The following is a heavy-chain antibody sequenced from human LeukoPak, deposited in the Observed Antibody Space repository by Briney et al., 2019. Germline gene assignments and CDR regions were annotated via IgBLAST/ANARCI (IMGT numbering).Heavy chain of an antibody. CDR1: GFIFSNYG. Sequence: GGSLRLSCAASGFIFSNYGMHWVRQAPGKGLEWVAFIQYNGTTKDYADSVKGRFTISRDNSKNTVSLQMNSLTAEDAALYYCAKDIRRGYNFGYDQFAYWGQGTLVTVSS. CDR3: AKDIRRGYNFGYDQFAY. D-gene: IGHD5-18*01. J-gene: IGHJ4*02. CDR2: IQYNGTTK. V-gene: IGHV3-30*02.